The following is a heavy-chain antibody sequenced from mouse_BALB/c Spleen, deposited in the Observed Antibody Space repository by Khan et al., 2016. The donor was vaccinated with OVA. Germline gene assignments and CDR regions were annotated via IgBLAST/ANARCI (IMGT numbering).Heavy chain of an antibody. CDR2: INPYNGFT. Sequence: EVQLQQSGPELVKPGASMKISCKTSGYSFTDYTMNWVKQSHGKNLEWIGLINPYNGFTTYNQEFKAKATLTVDKSSSTAYMELLSLTSEDSAVYYCAIGNYYGSNSWFPYWGQGTLVTVSA. J-gene: IGHJ3*01. V-gene: IGHV1-18*01. CDR1: GYSFTDYT. CDR3: AIGNYYGSNSWFPY. D-gene: IGHD1-1*01.